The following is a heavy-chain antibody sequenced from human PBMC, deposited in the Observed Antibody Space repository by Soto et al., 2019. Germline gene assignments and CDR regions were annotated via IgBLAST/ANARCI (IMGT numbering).Heavy chain of an antibody. CDR2: IIAYNGNT. J-gene: IGHJ4*02. D-gene: IGHD1-26*01. Sequence: GXSXKVSFTAAGYTXSTYGITWARQAPGQGLEWTGWIIAYNGNTNYAQKPQVRVTMTTATSTTTAYMELRSPRSDDTAVYYCARGGDYFYWGQGTLV. CDR1: GYTXSTYG. V-gene: IGHV1-18*04. CDR3: ARGGDYFY.